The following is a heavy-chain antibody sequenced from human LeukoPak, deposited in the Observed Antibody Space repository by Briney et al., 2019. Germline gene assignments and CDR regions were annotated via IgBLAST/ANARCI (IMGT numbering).Heavy chain of an antibody. J-gene: IGHJ4*02. CDR1: GFSFSAYY. CDR3: ARAVRGGADTY. D-gene: IGHD3-10*02. Sequence: GGSLRLSCAASGFSFSAYYMNWVRQAPGKGPECVANINQAGSVQNYVDSVRGRFTISRDNAKNSLFLQMNSLRAEDTAVYYCARAVRGGADTYWGQGTLVAVSS. CDR2: INQAGSVQ. V-gene: IGHV3-7*04.